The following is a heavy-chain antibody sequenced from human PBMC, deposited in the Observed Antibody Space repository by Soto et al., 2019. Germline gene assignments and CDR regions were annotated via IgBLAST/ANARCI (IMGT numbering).Heavy chain of an antibody. Sequence: SETLSLTCTVSGASIKSSNYFWGWIRQPPGKGLEFVGSIHSSGGTYYNPSLKSRVTVSVDLSNSHFSLSLKSLTATDTAVYYCGRLAEAATGHTDFDFWGQGTLVTVSS. CDR2: IHSSGGT. CDR3: GRLAEAATGHTDFDF. D-gene: IGHD2-15*01. V-gene: IGHV4-39*02. J-gene: IGHJ4*02. CDR1: GASIKSSNYF.